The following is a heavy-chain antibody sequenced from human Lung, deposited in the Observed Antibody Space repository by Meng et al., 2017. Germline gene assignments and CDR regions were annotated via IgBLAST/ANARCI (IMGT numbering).Heavy chain of an antibody. CDR2: INHSGST. Sequence: VPPQQWAPVLLHPCDPLSLTCVVSGGSFSDYYWSWIRQPPGKGLEWIGEINHSGSTNYNPSLESRATISVDTSQNNLSLKLSSVTAADSAVYYCARGPTTMAHDFDYWGQGTLVTVSS. V-gene: IGHV4-34*01. CDR3: ARGPTTMAHDFDY. J-gene: IGHJ4*02. CDR1: GGSFSDYY. D-gene: IGHD4-11*01.